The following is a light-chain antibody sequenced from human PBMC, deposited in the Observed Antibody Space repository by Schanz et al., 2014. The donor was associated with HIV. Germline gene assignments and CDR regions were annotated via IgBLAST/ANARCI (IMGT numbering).Light chain of an antibody. V-gene: IGKV3-20*01. Sequence: IVLTQSPGTLSLSPGERATLSCRASQSVSSTYIAWYQQKPGQAPRILIYGAYNRATGIPDRFSGSGSGTDFTLTISGLEPDDFAVYYCHHYGDSRGTFGGGTEVDI. CDR1: QSVSSTY. CDR2: GAY. CDR3: HHYGDSRGT. J-gene: IGKJ4*02.